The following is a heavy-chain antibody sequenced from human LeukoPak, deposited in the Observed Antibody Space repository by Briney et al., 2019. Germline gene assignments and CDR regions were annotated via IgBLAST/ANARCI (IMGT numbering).Heavy chain of an antibody. CDR3: ARETGYSSSWPYYYGMDV. V-gene: IGHV3-33*01. CDR2: IWSDGSNK. J-gene: IGHJ6*02. CDR1: GFTFSSYG. D-gene: IGHD6-13*01. Sequence: PGGSLRLSCAASGFTFSSYGMHWVRQAPGKGLEWVAVIWSDGSNKYYADSVKGRFTIYRDNSKNTLYLQMNSLRAEDTAVYYCARETGYSSSWPYYYGMDVWGQGTTVTVSS.